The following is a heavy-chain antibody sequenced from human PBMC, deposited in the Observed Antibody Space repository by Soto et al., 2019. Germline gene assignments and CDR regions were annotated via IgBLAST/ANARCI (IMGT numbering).Heavy chain of an antibody. CDR2: ITGSGGST. CDR1: GFTFSSHA. J-gene: IGHJ4*02. V-gene: IGHV3-23*01. Sequence: EVQLLESGGGLVQPGGSLRLSCAVSGFTFSSHAMSWVRQAPGKGLECVSSITGSGGSTYYADSVKGRFTISRDKSKNKLYLQMNSLRGEDTAVYYCANDLQFSGWLSAQTFDYWGQGTQVTVSS. CDR3: ANDLQFSGWLSAQTFDY. D-gene: IGHD6-19*01.